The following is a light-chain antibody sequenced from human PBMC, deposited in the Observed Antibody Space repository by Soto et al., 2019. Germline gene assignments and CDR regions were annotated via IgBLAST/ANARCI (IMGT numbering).Light chain of an antibody. J-gene: IGKJ1*01. Sequence: DIQMTQSPSSLSASVGDRVTISCRASQGISSFLAWYQQKPGKVPKLLIYAASTLQSGVPSRFSGSGSGTDFTLTINSLQPEDVATDYCQKYNSAPRTFGQGTKVEIK. CDR3: QKYNSAPRT. CDR2: AAS. CDR1: QGISSF. V-gene: IGKV1-27*01.